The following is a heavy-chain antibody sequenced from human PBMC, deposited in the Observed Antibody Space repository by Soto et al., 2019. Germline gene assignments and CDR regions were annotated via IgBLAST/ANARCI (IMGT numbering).Heavy chain of an antibody. CDR1: GGSFSGYY. CDR2: INHSGST. D-gene: IGHD3-16*02. Sequence: SETLSLTCAVYGGSFSGYYWSWIRQPPGKGLEWIGEINHSGSTNYNPSLKSRGTISVDTSKNQLSLKLSSVTAADTAVYYCARDTRTYYDYIWGSYRPNYYFDYWGQGTLVTVSS. J-gene: IGHJ4*02. CDR3: ARDTRTYYDYIWGSYRPNYYFDY. V-gene: IGHV4-34*01.